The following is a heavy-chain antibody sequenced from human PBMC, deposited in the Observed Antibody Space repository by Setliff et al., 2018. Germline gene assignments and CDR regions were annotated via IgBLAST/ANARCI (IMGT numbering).Heavy chain of an antibody. Sequence: GASVKVSCKASGYPFTSYYMYWLRQAPGQGPEWLGIINIGGGSASYAQKLQDRVTMTTDTSTSTAYMDLRSLRSDDTAMYYCARINLYDSTAYYYAPHYWGQGTLVTVSS. CDR1: GYPFTSYY. D-gene: IGHD3-22*01. V-gene: IGHV1-46*01. J-gene: IGHJ4*02. CDR3: ARINLYDSTAYYYAPHY. CDR2: INIGGGSA.